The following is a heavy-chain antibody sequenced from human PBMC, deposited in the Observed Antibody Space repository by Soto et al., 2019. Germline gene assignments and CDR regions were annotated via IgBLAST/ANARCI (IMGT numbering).Heavy chain of an antibody. CDR1: GGSISSYH. D-gene: IGHD3-22*01. CDR3: ARNLNYDSSGYDAFDI. Sequence: PSETLSLTCTVSGGSISSYHWSWIRQPAGKGLEWIGRIYTSGSTNYNPSLKSRVTMSVDTSKSQFSLKLSSVTAADTAVYYCARNLNYDSSGYDAFDIWGQGTMVTVSS. J-gene: IGHJ3*02. CDR2: IYTSGST. V-gene: IGHV4-4*07.